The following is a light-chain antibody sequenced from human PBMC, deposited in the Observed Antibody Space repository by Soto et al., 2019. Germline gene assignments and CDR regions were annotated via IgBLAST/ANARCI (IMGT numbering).Light chain of an antibody. V-gene: IGKV3-11*01. CDR3: HQSQRWPRT. CDR1: QAVNTR. CDR2: LAS. J-gene: IGKJ1*01. Sequence: DIVLTQSPSTLCSFPGDSVTLSCRASQAVNTRLAWYQHKPGQAPRLLIYLASNRDAGVPAKFSGSGSGTKFTLPISDVEPENFEVYYCHQSQRWPRTFGQGTKVDIK.